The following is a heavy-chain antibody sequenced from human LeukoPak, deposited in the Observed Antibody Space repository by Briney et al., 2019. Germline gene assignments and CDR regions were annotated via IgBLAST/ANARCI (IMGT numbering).Heavy chain of an antibody. CDR1: GSGFSNYW. CDR2: IYPTDSTT. CDR3: ARQGSYFDY. V-gene: IGHV5-51*01. J-gene: IGHJ4*02. Sequence: GASLKISCKASGSGFSNYWIGWVRQLPGKGLEWMGFIYPTDSTTRYSPSFQGQVTISADKSISTAYLQWSSLKASDTAMYYCARQGSYFDYWAQGTLVTVSS.